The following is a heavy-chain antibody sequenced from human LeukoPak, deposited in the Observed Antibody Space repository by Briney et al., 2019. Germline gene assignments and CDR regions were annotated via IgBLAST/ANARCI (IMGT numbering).Heavy chain of an antibody. J-gene: IGHJ4*02. CDR1: GGSISSYY. CDR2: IYYSGST. Sequence: PSETLSLTCTVSGGSISSYYWSWIRQPPGKGLEWIGYIYYSGSTNYNPSLKSRVTISVDTSKNQFSLKLSSVTAADTAMYYCARSPYSSIVDYWGQGTLVTVSS. D-gene: IGHD6-13*01. V-gene: IGHV4-59*08. CDR3: ARSPYSSIVDY.